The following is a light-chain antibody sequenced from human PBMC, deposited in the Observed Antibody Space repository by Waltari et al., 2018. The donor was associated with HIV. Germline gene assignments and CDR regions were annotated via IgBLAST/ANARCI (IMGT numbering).Light chain of an antibody. V-gene: IGLV2-14*01. Sequence: QSALPQPASMSGSPGQSITLSCTAPSRDVHDYNYVSWYQHHPDKAPKVIIYEVTRRPSGVSNRFSGSKSGNTASLTISGLLPEDEAEYFCVSYISSSTPEFGGGTKLTVL. CDR1: SRDVHDYNY. J-gene: IGLJ3*02. CDR3: VSYISSSTPE. CDR2: EVT.